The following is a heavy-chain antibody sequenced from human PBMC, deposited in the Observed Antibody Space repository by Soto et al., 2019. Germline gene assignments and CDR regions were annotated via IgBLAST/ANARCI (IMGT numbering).Heavy chain of an antibody. CDR2: IIPIFGTT. V-gene: IGHV1-69*01. Sequence: QVPLVQSGAEVKKPRSSVKVSCKASGGTFSSFAISGVRQAPGQGLEWMGGIIPIFGTTNYAQKFQGRVTITADESTSTAYMEVTTLRSEDTAVYYCARDRDHTYDYWGQGTLVTVSS. CDR3: ARDRDHTYDY. CDR1: GGTFSSFA. J-gene: IGHJ4*02.